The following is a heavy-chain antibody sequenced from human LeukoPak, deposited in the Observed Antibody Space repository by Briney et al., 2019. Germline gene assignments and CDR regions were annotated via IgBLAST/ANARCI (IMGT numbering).Heavy chain of an antibody. J-gene: IGHJ4*02. CDR3: STASRSYYDSELDY. CDR2: IRSKAYGGTT. CDR1: GFTSGDYA. Sequence: GGSLRLSCTASGFTSGDYAMSWVRQAPGKGLEWVAFIRSKAYGGTTEYAASVKGRFTISRDDSKSIAYLQMHSLKIEDTAVYYRSTASRSYYDSELDYWGQGTSVTVSS. V-gene: IGHV3-49*04. D-gene: IGHD3-22*01.